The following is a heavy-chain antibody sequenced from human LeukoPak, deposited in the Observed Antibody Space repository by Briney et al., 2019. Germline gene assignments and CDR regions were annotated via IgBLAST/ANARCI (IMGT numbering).Heavy chain of an antibody. CDR3: ARLTHFCSGGRCYRFFDS. CDR1: GYTYG. D-gene: IGHD2-15*01. CDR2: ISTQNGNT. J-gene: IGHJ4*02. V-gene: IGHV1-18*01. Sequence: ASVKASCKASGYTYGITWVRQAPGQGLDWMGWISTQNGNTNYAQNLQGRVTMTTDTSTSTSFMDLRSLRSDDTAMYYCARLTHFCSGGRCYRFFDSWGQGTLVTVSS.